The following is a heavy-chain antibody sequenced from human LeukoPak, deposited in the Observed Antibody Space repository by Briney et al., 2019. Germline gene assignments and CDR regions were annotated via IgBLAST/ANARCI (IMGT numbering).Heavy chain of an antibody. V-gene: IGHV4-59*01. D-gene: IGHD3-3*01. J-gene: IGHJ6*02. CDR1: GGSISSYY. CDR3: ARSRMYYDFWSGYLGLDV. CDR2: IYYSGST. Sequence: SETLSLTCTVSGGSISSYYWSWIRQPPGKGLEWIGYIYYSGSTNYNPSLKSRVTISVDTSENQFSLKLSSVTAADTAVYYCARSRMYYDFWSGYLGLDVWGQGTTVTVSS.